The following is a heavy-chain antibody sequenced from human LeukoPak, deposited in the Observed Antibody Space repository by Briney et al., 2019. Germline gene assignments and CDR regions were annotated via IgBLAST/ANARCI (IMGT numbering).Heavy chain of an antibody. CDR3: TRAITYFYGSVTYDWFDS. V-gene: IGHV3-74*01. CDR2: IKSDGST. Sequence: GGSLRLSCAASGFTFSSYWMHWVRQTPGKGLMWVARIKSDGSTIYADSVQGRFTISRDNAKNTVYLQMNGLRVDDTAIYYCTRAITYFYGSVTYDWFDSWGQGTRVTVSS. J-gene: IGHJ5*01. D-gene: IGHD3-10*01. CDR1: GFTFSSYW.